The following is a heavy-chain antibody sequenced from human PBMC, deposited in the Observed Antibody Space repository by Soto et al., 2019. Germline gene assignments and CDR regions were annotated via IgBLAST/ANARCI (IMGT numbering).Heavy chain of an antibody. J-gene: IGHJ4*02. CDR3: ANLAARRGCDY. CDR1: GGSISSSSYY. D-gene: IGHD6-6*01. V-gene: IGHV4-39*07. CDR2: IYYSGST. Sequence: SETLSLTCTVSGGSISSSSYYWGWIRQPPGKGLEWIGSIYYSGSTYYADSVKGRFTISRDNSKNTLYLQMNSLRAEDTAVYYCANLAARRGCDYWGQGTLVTVSS.